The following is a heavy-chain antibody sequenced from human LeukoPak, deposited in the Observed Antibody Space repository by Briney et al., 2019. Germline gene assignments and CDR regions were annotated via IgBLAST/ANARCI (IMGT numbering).Heavy chain of an antibody. Sequence: SETLSLTCTVSGGSVSSGSYYWSWIRQPPGKGLEWIGYIYYSGSTNYNPSLKSRVTISVDTSKNQFSLKLSSVTAADTAVYYCARTPAWIGEPDYAFDIWGQGTMVTVSS. CDR2: IYYSGST. V-gene: IGHV4-61*01. D-gene: IGHD3-10*01. J-gene: IGHJ3*02. CDR3: ARTPAWIGEPDYAFDI. CDR1: GGSVSSGSYY.